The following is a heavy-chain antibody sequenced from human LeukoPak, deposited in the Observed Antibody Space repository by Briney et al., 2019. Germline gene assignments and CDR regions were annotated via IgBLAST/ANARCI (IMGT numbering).Heavy chain of an antibody. CDR2: ISSSSSYI. CDR3: ARDTACGSDCYSHDAFDI. CDR1: GFTFSSYS. Sequence: GGSLRLSCAASGFTFSSYSMNWVRQAPGKGLEWVSSISSSSSYIYYADSVKGRFTISRDNAKNSLYLQMNSLRAEDTAVYYCARDTACGSDCYSHDAFDIWGQGTMVTVSS. J-gene: IGHJ3*02. V-gene: IGHV3-21*01. D-gene: IGHD2-21*02.